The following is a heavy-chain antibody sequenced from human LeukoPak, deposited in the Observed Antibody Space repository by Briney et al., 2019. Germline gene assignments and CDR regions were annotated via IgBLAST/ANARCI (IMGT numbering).Heavy chain of an antibody. D-gene: IGHD3-9*01. CDR1: GYSFTSYW. V-gene: IGHV5-51*01. Sequence: GESLQISCKGSGYSFTSYWIGWVRQLPGKGLEWMGIIYPGDSDTRYSPSFQGQVTISADKSISTAYLQWSSLKASDTAMYYCARDYDILTGYSTGFDYWGQGTLVTVSS. CDR3: ARDYDILTGYSTGFDY. J-gene: IGHJ4*02. CDR2: IYPGDSDT.